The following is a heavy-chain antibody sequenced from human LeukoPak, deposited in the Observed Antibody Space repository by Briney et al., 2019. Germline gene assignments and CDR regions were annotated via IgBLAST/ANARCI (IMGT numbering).Heavy chain of an antibody. CDR3: ARDLSSTSNWELDY. CDR2: INSNRGGT. J-gene: IGHJ4*02. D-gene: IGHD7-27*01. CDR1: GYTFIHYF. Sequence: AAVKVSCKASGYTFIHYFIHWVRQAPGQGLEWMGRINSNRGGTEYTQKFQGRVTMTRITSITTVYMELRSLTSDDTAVYYCARDLSSTSNWELDYWGQGTLVTVSA. V-gene: IGHV1-2*06.